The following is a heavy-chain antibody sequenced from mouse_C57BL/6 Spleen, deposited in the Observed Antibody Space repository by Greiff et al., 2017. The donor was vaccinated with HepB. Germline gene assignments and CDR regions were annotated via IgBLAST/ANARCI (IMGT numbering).Heavy chain of an antibody. CDR3: ARRGYDFDY. D-gene: IGHD2-2*01. V-gene: IGHV3-6*01. Sequence: DVKLQESGPGLVKPSQSLSLTCSVTGYSITSGYYWNWIRQFPGNKLEWMGYISYDGSNNYNPSLKNRISITRDTSKNQFFLKLNSVTTEDTATYYCARRGYDFDYWGQGTTLTVSS. CDR1: GYSITSGYY. CDR2: ISYDGSN. J-gene: IGHJ2*01.